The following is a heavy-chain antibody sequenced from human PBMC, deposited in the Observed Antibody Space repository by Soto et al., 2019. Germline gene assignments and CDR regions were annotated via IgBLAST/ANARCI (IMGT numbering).Heavy chain of an antibody. V-gene: IGHV1-18*04. D-gene: IGHD2-2*01. CDR1: GYTFTSYG. Sequence: ASVKVSCKASGYTFTSYGISWVRQAPGQGLEWMGWISAYNGNTNYAQKLQGRVTMTTDTSTSTAYMELRSLRSDDTAVYYCARDYAGYCSSTSCLNWFDPWGQGTLVTV. CDR3: ARDYAGYCSSTSCLNWFDP. J-gene: IGHJ5*02. CDR2: ISAYNGNT.